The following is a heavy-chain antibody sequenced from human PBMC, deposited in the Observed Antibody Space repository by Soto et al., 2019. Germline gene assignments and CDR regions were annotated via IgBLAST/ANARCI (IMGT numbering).Heavy chain of an antibody. V-gene: IGHV6-1*01. Sequence: SQTLSLTCAISGDSVSSSSASWNWIRQSPSRGLEWLGRTYYRSKWFNDYAPSVQSRIIINPDTSKNQLSLQLNSVTPEDTAVYYCAGRNGWYSYWGQGMLVTVSS. CDR2: TYYRSKWFN. D-gene: IGHD6-19*01. J-gene: IGHJ4*02. CDR1: GDSVSSSSAS. CDR3: AGRNGWYSY.